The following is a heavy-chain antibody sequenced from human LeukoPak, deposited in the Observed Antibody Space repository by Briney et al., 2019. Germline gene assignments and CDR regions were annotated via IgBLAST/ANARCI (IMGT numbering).Heavy chain of an antibody. J-gene: IGHJ4*02. V-gene: IGHV4-59*08. CDR1: GGSISSYY. CDR3: AGAPANYGGNQFYFDY. CDR2: ISHTGGT. Sequence: SETLSLTRTVSGGSISSYYWSWIRLPPGKGLEWIGYISHTGGTNYNPSLKSRVSISVDTSKNQFSLKLSSLTAADTAVYYCAGAPANYGGNQFYFDYWGQGTLVTVSS. D-gene: IGHD4-23*01.